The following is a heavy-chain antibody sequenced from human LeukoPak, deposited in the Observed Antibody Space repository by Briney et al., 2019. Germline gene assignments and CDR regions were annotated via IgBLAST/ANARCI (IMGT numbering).Heavy chain of an antibody. J-gene: IGHJ4*02. Sequence: PGGSLRLSCAASRFTFSSYAMHWVRQAPGKGLEWVAVISYDGGNKYYADSVKGRFTISRDNSKNTLYLQMNSLRAEDTAVYYCARGVVVAASFDYWGQGTLVTVSS. CDR3: ARGVVVAASFDY. CDR2: ISYDGGNK. V-gene: IGHV3-30*04. CDR1: RFTFSSYA. D-gene: IGHD2-15*01.